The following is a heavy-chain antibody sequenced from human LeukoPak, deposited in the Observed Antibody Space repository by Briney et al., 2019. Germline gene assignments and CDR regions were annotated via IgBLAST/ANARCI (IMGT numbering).Heavy chain of an antibody. CDR3: AKAVPYYYDSSGYLLY. CDR2: ISGSGGST. D-gene: IGHD3-22*01. Sequence: GGSLRLSCAASGFTFSSYAMSWVRQAPGKGLEWVSAISGSGGSTYYADSVKGRFTILRDNSKNTLYLQMNSLRAEDTAVYYCAKAVPYYYDSSGYLLYWGQGTLVTVSS. J-gene: IGHJ4*02. V-gene: IGHV3-23*01. CDR1: GFTFSSYA.